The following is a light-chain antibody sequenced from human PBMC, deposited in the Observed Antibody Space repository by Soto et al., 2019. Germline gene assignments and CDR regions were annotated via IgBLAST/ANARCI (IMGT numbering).Light chain of an antibody. J-gene: IGKJ5*01. CDR3: QQYGSSPIT. CDR2: GAS. V-gene: IGKV3-20*01. CDR1: QSVSSSY. Sequence: EGLLTQAPNTLSLSPGERATFSCRVSQSVSSSYLAWYQQKPGQAPRLLIYGASSRATGIPDRFRGSGSGTDFTLTISRLEPEDFAVYYCQQYGSSPITFGQGTRLEIK.